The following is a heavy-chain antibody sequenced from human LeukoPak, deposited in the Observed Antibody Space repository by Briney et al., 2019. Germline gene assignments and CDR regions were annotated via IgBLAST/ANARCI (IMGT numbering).Heavy chain of an antibody. CDR3: ARINTDQYSTSDF. CDR1: GFTFSRSW. Sequence: GGSLRLSCAASGFTFSRSWMNWVRQVPGKGLEWVANIKEDGGEKYYLDSVKGRFTISRDNAKNSMYLQMNSLRAEDTAVYYCARINTDQYSTSDFWAQGTLVTVSS. J-gene: IGHJ4*02. CDR2: IKEDGGEK. D-gene: IGHD2-2*01. V-gene: IGHV3-7*01.